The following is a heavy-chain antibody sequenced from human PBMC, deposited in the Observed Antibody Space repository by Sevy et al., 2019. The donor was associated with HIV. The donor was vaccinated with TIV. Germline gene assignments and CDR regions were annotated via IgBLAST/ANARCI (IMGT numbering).Heavy chain of an antibody. Sequence: ASVKVSCKASGYTFTGYYMHWVRQAPGQGLEWMGWINPNSGGTNYAQKFQGRVTMTRDTSISTAYMELSRLRSDDTAVYYCARDPGIYDSRVRFTFDIWGQGTMVTVSS. J-gene: IGHJ3*02. V-gene: IGHV1-2*02. CDR2: INPNSGGT. D-gene: IGHD3-22*01. CDR1: GYTFTGYY. CDR3: ARDPGIYDSRVRFTFDI.